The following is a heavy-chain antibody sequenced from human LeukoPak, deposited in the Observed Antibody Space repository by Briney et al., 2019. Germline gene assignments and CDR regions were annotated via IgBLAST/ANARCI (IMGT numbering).Heavy chain of an antibody. V-gene: IGHV3-23*01. CDR3: AKVLSGSQDY. Sequence: GGSLRLSCAASGFTFSSYAMSWVRQAPGKGLEWVPTIGGGGESTYYADSVKGRFTISRDNSKNTVYLQMNSLRAEDAAVYYCAKVLSGSQDYRGQGTLVTVFS. J-gene: IGHJ4*02. D-gene: IGHD1-20*01. CDR2: IGGGGEST. CDR1: GFTFSSYA.